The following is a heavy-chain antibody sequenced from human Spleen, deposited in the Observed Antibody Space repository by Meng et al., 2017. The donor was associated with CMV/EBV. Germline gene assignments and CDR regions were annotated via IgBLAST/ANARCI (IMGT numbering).Heavy chain of an antibody. V-gene: IGHV4-34*01. CDR1: GGSFTSYY. D-gene: IGHD6-6*01. CDR2: INHSGRT. Sequence: SETLSLTCAVNGGSFTSYYWSWIRQPPGEGLEWIGEINHSGRTIHNPSLKSRVTMSVDTSKNQFSPKMTSVTAADTALYYCARVRPRYYHYGMDVWGQGTTVTVSS. CDR3: ARVRPRYYHYGMDV. J-gene: IGHJ6*02.